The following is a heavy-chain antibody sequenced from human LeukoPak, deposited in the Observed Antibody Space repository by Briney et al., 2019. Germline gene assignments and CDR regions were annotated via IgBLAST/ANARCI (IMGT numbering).Heavy chain of an antibody. J-gene: IGHJ1*01. D-gene: IGHD6-19*01. CDR2: ISGSGGST. CDR1: GFTFSSYA. V-gene: IGHV3-23*01. Sequence: GGSLRLSCAASGFTFSSYAMSWVRQAPGKGLEWVSAISGSGGSTYYADSVKGRFTISRDNANNFLYLQMNSLRAEDTALYYCARAYKDXSLAGKKEXFQHWGQGTLVTVSS. CDR3: ARAYKDXSLAGKKEXFQH.